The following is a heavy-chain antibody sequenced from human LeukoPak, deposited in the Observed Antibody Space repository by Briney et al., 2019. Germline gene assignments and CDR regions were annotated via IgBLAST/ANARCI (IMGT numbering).Heavy chain of an antibody. J-gene: IGHJ4*02. CDR1: GFTFSSYW. V-gene: IGHV3-74*01. CDR2: TNNDGRST. Sequence: GGSLRLSCAASGFTFSSYWMHGVRQAPGKGLVWVSGTNNDGRSTRYADSVKGRFTISRDNAKNTLYLQMNSLRAEDTAVYYCARGGPYSSSSWDYWGQGTLVTVSS. CDR3: ARGGPYSSSSWDY. D-gene: IGHD6-13*01.